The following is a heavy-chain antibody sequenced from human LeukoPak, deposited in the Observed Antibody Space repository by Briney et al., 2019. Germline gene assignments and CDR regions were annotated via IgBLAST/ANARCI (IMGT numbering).Heavy chain of an antibody. J-gene: IGHJ4*02. CDR3: AKYYGSGSRFFDY. CDR1: GFTFRNYA. V-gene: IGHV3-23*01. CDR2: IDSSGGGI. D-gene: IGHD3-10*01. Sequence: PGGSLRLSCAASGFTFRNYAMTWVRQAPAKGLEWVAVIDSSGGGIHYAVTGRFAISRDNSKNTLYLQMNSLKAEDTAVYYCAKYYGSGSRFFDYWGQGTLVAVSS.